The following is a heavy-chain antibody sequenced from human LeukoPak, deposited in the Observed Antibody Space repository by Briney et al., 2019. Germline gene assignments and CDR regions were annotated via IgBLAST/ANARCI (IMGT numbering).Heavy chain of an antibody. CDR2: IYYSGST. CDR3: ARGTRYCSSTSCYRANWYFDL. Sequence: PSETLSLTCTVSGGSISSGGYYWSWIRQHPGTGLEWLGYIYYSGSTYYNPSLKSRVTISVDTSKNQFSLKLSSVTAADTAVYYCARGTRYCSSTSCYRANWYFDLWGRGTLVTVSS. D-gene: IGHD2-2*01. V-gene: IGHV4-31*03. J-gene: IGHJ2*01. CDR1: GGSISSGGYY.